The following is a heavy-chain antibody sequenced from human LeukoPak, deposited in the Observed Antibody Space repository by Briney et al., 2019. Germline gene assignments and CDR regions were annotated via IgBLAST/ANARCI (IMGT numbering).Heavy chain of an antibody. D-gene: IGHD2-2*01. J-gene: IGHJ4*02. CDR3: AQGCSSTSCPFDY. CDR2: ISSSSSYI. Sequence: GGSLRPSCAASGFTFSSYSMNWVRQAPGKGLEWVSSISSSSSYIYYADSVKGRFTISRDNAKNSLYLQMNSLRAEDTAVYYCAQGCSSTSCPFDYWGQGTLVTVSS. V-gene: IGHV3-21*01. CDR1: GFTFSSYS.